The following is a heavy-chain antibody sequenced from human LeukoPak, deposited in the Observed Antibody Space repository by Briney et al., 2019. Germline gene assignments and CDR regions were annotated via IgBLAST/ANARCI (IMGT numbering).Heavy chain of an antibody. V-gene: IGHV4-59*12. Sequence: PSETLSLTCTVSGGSISSYYWSWIRQPPGKGLEWIGYIYYSGSTNYNPSLKSRVTISVDTSKNQFSLKLSSVTAADTAVYYCARATRVDYDFWSGYPYYFDYWGQGTLVTVSS. J-gene: IGHJ4*02. CDR1: GGSISSYY. CDR3: ARATRVDYDFWSGYPYYFDY. D-gene: IGHD3-3*01. CDR2: IYYSGST.